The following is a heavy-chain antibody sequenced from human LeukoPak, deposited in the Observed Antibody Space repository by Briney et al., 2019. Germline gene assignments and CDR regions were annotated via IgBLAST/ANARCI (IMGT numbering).Heavy chain of an antibody. CDR1: GFSISSGYY. Sequence: SETLSLTCTVSGFSISSGYYWGWIRQPPGKGLEWIGSIYHSGNTYYNPSLKSRVTISVDTSNNQFSLKLSSVTAADTAVYYCARDLRDYFDYWGQGTLVTVSS. CDR2: IYHSGNT. CDR3: ARDLRDYFDY. V-gene: IGHV4-38-2*02. J-gene: IGHJ4*02.